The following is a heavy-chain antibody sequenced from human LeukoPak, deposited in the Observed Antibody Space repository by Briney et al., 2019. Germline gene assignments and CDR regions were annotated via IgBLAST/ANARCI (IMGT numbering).Heavy chain of an antibody. CDR1: GYTLTELS. D-gene: IGHD1-26*01. J-gene: IGHJ6*01. CDR2: FDPEDGEP. CDR3: ATGGKYLHYYGLDV. Sequence: ASVKVSCMVSGYTLTELSMHWVRQAPGKGLEWMGGFDPEDGEPIYAQNFQGRVTMTADTTTDTAYMEQSRLRSEDTAVYYCATGGKYLHYYGLDVWGPGTTVSVSS. V-gene: IGHV1-24*01.